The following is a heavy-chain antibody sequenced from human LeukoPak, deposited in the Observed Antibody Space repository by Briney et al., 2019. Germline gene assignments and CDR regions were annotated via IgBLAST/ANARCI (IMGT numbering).Heavy chain of an antibody. CDR3: ARNGDKAGLYVWGNYRLDY. D-gene: IGHD3-16*02. J-gene: IGHJ4*02. CDR1: GGSISSGSYY. V-gene: IGHV4-39*07. Sequence: SETLSLTCTVSGGSISSGSYYWSWIRQPPGKGLEWIGEINHSGSTNYSPSLKSRVTISVDTSKNQFSLKLNSVTAADTAVYYCARNGDKAGLYVWGNYRLDYWGQGTLVTVSS. CDR2: INHSGST.